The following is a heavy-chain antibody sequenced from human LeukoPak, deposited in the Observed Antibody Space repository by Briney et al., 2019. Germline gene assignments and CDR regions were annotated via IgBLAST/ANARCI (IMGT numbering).Heavy chain of an antibody. CDR3: AKDSPTVTTVGWGAR. J-gene: IGHJ4*02. D-gene: IGHD4-17*01. CDR2: ISGSGGSA. Sequence: GGSLRLSCAPSGFTFSNYAMKWVRQAPGKGLEWVSAISGSGGSAYYADSVKGRFTISRDNSKNTLYLQMNSLRVEDTAVYYCAKDSPTVTTVGWGARWGQGTLVTVSS. CDR1: GFTFSNYA. V-gene: IGHV3-23*01.